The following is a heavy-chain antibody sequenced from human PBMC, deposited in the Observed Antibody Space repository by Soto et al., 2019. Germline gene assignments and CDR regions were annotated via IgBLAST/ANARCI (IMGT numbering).Heavy chain of an antibody. Sequence: GSQRLSCAASGFTFSSYAMSWVRQAPGKGLEWVSAISGSGGSTYYADSVKGRFTISRDNSKNTLYLQMNSLRAEDTAVYYCASPPMIAAAGTDYYYYMDVWGKGTTVTVSS. CDR2: ISGSGGST. J-gene: IGHJ6*03. V-gene: IGHV3-23*01. D-gene: IGHD6-13*01. CDR1: GFTFSSYA. CDR3: ASPPMIAAAGTDYYYYMDV.